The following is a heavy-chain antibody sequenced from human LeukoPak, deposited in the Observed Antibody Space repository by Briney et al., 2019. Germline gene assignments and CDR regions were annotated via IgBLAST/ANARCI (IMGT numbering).Heavy chain of an antibody. CDR1: GGSISTFY. D-gene: IGHD3-10*02. CDR2: IYYTGNT. CDR3: ARVQSADYDRAFDI. V-gene: IGHV4-59*12. Sequence: KPSETLSLTCTVSGGSISTFYWSWIRQPPGKGLEWIGYIYYTGNTNYNPSLKSRVTLSVDTSKNQFSLKLSSVTAADTAVYFCARVQSADYDRAFDIWGQGTMVTVSS. J-gene: IGHJ3*02.